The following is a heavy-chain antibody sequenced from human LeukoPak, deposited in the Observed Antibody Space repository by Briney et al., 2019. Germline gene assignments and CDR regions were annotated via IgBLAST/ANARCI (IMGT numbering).Heavy chain of an antibody. D-gene: IGHD1-26*01. V-gene: IGHV3-23*01. Sequence: GGSLRLYCAASGFTFSSYAMSWVRQAPGKGLEWVSAISGSGGSTYYADSVKGRFTISRDNSKNTLYLQMNSLRAGDTAVYYCAKVCLVGARVCDYWGQGTLVTVSS. CDR1: GFTFSSYA. J-gene: IGHJ4*02. CDR3: AKVCLVGARVCDY. CDR2: ISGSGGST.